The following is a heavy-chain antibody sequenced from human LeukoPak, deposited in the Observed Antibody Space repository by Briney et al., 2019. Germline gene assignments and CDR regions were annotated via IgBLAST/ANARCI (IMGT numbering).Heavy chain of an antibody. CDR1: GGSISSSSYY. D-gene: IGHD6-19*01. V-gene: IGHV4-39*07. J-gene: IGHJ5*02. CDR3: ARDRKQWLRGPFDP. CDR2: IYYSGST. Sequence: SETLSLTCTVSGGSISSSSYYWGWIRQPPGKGLEWIGSIYYSGSTCYNPSLKSRVTISVDTSKNQFSLKLRSVTAADTAVYYCARDRKQWLRGPFDPWGQGTLVTVSS.